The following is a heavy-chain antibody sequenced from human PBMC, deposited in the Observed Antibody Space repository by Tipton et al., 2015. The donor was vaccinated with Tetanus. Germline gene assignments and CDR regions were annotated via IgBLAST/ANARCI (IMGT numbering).Heavy chain of an antibody. CDR1: GGSISSGGYY. J-gene: IGHJ3*02. D-gene: IGHD3-9*01. CDR3: ARVRAMYDIVTGYYNAFDS. V-gene: IGHV4-31*03. Sequence: TLSLTCTVSGGSISSGGYYWSWIRQHPGKGLEWIGYIYYSGSTYYNPSLKSRVTISVDTSKNQFSLKLSSVTAADTAVYYCARVRAMYDIVTGYYNAFDSWGQWTMVTVPS. CDR2: IYYSGST.